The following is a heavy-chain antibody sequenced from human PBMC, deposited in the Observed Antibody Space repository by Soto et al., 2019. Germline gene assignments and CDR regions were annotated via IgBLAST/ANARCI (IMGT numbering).Heavy chain of an antibody. CDR2: ISGSGGST. Sequence: PGGSLRLSCAASGFTFSSYAMSWVRQAPGKGLEWVSAISGSGGSTYYADSVKGRFTISRDNSKNTLYLQMNSLRAEDTAVYYCAKTPTTYSGYYRGWFDPWGQGTLVTVSS. CDR1: GFTFSSYA. CDR3: AKTPTTYSGYYRGWFDP. V-gene: IGHV3-23*01. D-gene: IGHD5-12*01. J-gene: IGHJ5*02.